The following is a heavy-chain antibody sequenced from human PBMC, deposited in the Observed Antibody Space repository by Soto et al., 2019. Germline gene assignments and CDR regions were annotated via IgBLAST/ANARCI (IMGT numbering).Heavy chain of an antibody. Sequence: SGPTLVNPTQTLTLTCTFSGFSLSTSGVGVGWIRQPPGKALEWLALIYWDDDKRYSPSLKSRLTITRDTSKNQVVLTMTNMDPVDTAIDYFAPLWPPWDTEGKAYYYKYDMEVGDQET. CDR3: APLWPPWDTEGKAYYYKYDMEV. CDR1: GFSLSTSGVG. J-gene: IGHJ6*01. V-gene: IGHV2-5*02. D-gene: IGHD5-18*01. CDR2: IYWDDDK.